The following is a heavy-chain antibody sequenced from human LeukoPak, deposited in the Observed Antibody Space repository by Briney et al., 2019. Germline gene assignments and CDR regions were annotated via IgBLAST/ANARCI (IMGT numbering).Heavy chain of an antibody. J-gene: IGHJ4*02. CDR3: AGGYYYDSSGFDY. Sequence: KPSETLSLTCTVSGGSISSSSYYWGWIRQPPGKGLEWIGSIYYSGSTYYNPSLKSRVTISVDTSKNQFSLKLSSVTAADTAVYYCAGGYYYDSSGFDYWGQGTLVTVSS. D-gene: IGHD3-22*01. CDR2: IYYSGST. V-gene: IGHV4-39*01. CDR1: GGSISSSSYY.